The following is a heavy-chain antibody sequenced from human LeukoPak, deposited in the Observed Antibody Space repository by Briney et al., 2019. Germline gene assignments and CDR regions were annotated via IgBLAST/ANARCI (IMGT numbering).Heavy chain of an antibody. J-gene: IGHJ5*02. D-gene: IGHD3-16*01. Sequence: GESLKISCKGSGYTLTNYWIGWVRQMPGKGLEWMGIIYPGDSDTRYSPSFQGQVTISADKSISTAYLQWSSLKASDTAMYYCAIFDFLFGEIDNWFDPWGQGTQVTVSS. CDR3: AIFDFLFGEIDNWFDP. V-gene: IGHV5-51*01. CDR2: IYPGDSDT. CDR1: GYTLTNYW.